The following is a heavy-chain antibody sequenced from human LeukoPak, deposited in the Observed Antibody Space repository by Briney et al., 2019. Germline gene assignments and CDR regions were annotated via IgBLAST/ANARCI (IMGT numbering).Heavy chain of an antibody. J-gene: IGHJ1*01. V-gene: IGHV3-21*01. CDR2: ISSSSSYI. D-gene: IGHD1-26*01. Sequence: GGSLRLSCAASGFTFSSYSMNWVRQAPGKGLGWVSSISSSSSYIYYADSVKGRFTISRDNSKNTLYLQMSSLRAEDTAVYYCAKKLSGSYEEGMQQWGQGTLVTVSS. CDR1: GFTFSSYS. CDR3: AKKLSGSYEEGMQQ.